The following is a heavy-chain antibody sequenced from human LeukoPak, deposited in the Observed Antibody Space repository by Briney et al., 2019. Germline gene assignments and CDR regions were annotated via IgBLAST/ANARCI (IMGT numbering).Heavy chain of an antibody. J-gene: IGHJ3*02. CDR1: GGSISSYY. V-gene: IGHV4-59*01. Sequence: SETLSLTCTVSGGSISSYYWTWIRQPPGKGLEWIGYIYYNGGTNYNPSLKSRVTISVDTSKNQFSLKLSSVTAADTAVYYCARVLMIVDNDAFDIWGQGTMVTVSS. CDR2: IYYNGGT. CDR3: ARVLMIVDNDAFDI. D-gene: IGHD3-22*01.